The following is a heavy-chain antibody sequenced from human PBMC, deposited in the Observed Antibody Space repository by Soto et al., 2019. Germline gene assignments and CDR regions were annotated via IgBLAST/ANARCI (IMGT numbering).Heavy chain of an antibody. J-gene: IGHJ4*02. CDR1: GFTFSIYA. CDR3: AKVHTVVTPAL. D-gene: IGHD2-15*01. CDR2: ISGSGGST. Sequence: WGSLRISCAASGFTFSIYAMSWVRQAPGKGLEWVSAISGSGGSTYYADSVKGRFTISRDNSKNTLYRQMNSLRAEDTAVYYCAKVHTVVTPALWGQGTMVTVSS. V-gene: IGHV3-23*01.